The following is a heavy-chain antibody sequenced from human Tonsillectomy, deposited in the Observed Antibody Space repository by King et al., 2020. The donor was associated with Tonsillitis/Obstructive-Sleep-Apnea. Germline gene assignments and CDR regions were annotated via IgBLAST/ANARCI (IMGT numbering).Heavy chain of an antibody. CDR1: GGSIGSFY. Sequence: QLQESGPGLVKPSETLSLTCTVSGGSIGSFYWNWIRQPPGKGLEWIGYIYYTGSTKYNPSLKSRVTISVDTSKNQFSLKLTSVTTADTAVYYCARGDCSGGSCFLLPPKYYYMDVWGKGTTVTVSS. CDR3: ARGDCSGGSCFLLPPKYYYMDV. V-gene: IGHV4-59*01. CDR2: IYYTGST. D-gene: IGHD2-15*01. J-gene: IGHJ6*03.